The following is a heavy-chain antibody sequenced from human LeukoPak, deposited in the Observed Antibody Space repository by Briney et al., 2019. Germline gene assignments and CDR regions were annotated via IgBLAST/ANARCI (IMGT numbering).Heavy chain of an antibody. Sequence: SGPAVVKPTQTLTLTCTFSGFSLTTAGVSVSWIRQPPGKALEWLARIDWDDDEFYSTSLKTRLSISKDTSNNQVVLVMTNVDPVDTGTYSCARTPGPAIGDGLDIWGQGTLVTVSS. CDR3: ARTPGPAIGDGLDI. CDR1: GFSLTTAGVS. D-gene: IGHD3-10*01. J-gene: IGHJ3*02. CDR2: IDWDDDE. V-gene: IGHV2-70*17.